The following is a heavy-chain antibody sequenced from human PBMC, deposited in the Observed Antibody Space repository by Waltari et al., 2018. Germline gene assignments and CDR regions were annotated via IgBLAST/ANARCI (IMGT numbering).Heavy chain of an antibody. J-gene: IGHJ4*02. CDR3: ARHIAAGHAWFDY. D-gene: IGHD6-6*01. Sequence: QLQLQESGPGLVKPSETLSLTCSVSGDSISRSIYYWGWIRQPPGEGLEWIGSVYYSGSTSYNPSLKSRVTISLDTSKNQFSLRLTSVAAADTATFYCARHIAAGHAWFDYWGQGVLVTVSS. V-gene: IGHV4-39*01. CDR2: VYYSGST. CDR1: GDSISRSIYY.